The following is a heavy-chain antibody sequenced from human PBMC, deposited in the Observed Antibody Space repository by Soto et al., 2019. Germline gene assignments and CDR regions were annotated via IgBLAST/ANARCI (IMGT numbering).Heavy chain of an antibody. J-gene: IGHJ4*02. CDR2: ISGSGGST. Sequence: GGSLRLSCAASGFTFSSYAMSWVRQAPGKGLEWVSAISGSGGSTYYADSVKGRFTISRDNSKNTLYLQMNSLRAEDTAVYYCAKDNRVYSSGWLDYWGQGTLVTVYS. CDR1: GFTFSSYA. CDR3: AKDNRVYSSGWLDY. V-gene: IGHV3-23*01. D-gene: IGHD6-19*01.